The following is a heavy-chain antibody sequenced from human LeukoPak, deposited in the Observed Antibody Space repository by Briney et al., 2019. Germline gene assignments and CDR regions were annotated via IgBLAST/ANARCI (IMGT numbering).Heavy chain of an antibody. CDR1: GYTFTSYY. CDR2: INPSGGST. Sequence: ASVKVSCKASGYTFTSYYMHWVRQAPGQGLEWMGIINPSGGSTSYAQKFQGRVTMTRDMSTSTVYMELSSLRSEDTAVYYCARDHGGYSSSSGGLGDWGQGTLVTVSS. CDR3: ARDHGGYSSSSGGLGD. D-gene: IGHD6-6*01. J-gene: IGHJ4*02. V-gene: IGHV1-46*01.